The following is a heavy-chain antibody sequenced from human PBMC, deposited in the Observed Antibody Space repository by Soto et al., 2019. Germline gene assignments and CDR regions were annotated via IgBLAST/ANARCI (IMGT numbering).Heavy chain of an antibody. J-gene: IGHJ6*02. V-gene: IGHV1-69*06. Sequence: QVQLVQSGAEVKKPGSSVKVSCKASGGTFSSYAISWVRQAPGQGLEWMGGIIPIFGTANYAQKFQGRVTITADKSSSTAYMELSSLRSEDTAVYYCARATKDIVVVVAATSHYYYGMDVWGQGTTVTVSS. D-gene: IGHD2-15*01. CDR3: ARATKDIVVVVAATSHYYYGMDV. CDR1: GGTFSSYA. CDR2: IIPIFGTA.